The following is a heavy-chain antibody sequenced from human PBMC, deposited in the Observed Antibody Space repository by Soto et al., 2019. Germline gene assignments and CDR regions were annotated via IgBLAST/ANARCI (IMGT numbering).Heavy chain of an antibody. CDR3: AKDPSHDYGDYHDY. J-gene: IGHJ4*02. Sequence: GGSLRLSCAASGFTFSSYAMSWVRQAPGKGLEWVSAISGSGGSTYYAASVKGRFTISRDNSKNMLYLQMNSLRAEDTAVYYCAKDPSHDYGDYHDYWGQGTLVTVSS. D-gene: IGHD4-17*01. CDR2: ISGSGGST. CDR1: GFTFSSYA. V-gene: IGHV3-23*01.